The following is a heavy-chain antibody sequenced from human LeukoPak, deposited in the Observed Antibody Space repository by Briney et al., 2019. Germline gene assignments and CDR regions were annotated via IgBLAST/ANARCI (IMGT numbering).Heavy chain of an antibody. Sequence: SETLSLTCAVYGGSFSGYYWSWIRQPPGKGLEWIGEINHSGSTNYNPSLKSRVTISVDTSKNQFSLKLSSVTAADTAVYYCARRRLSYLNPLDYWGQGTLVTVSS. CDR2: INHSGST. J-gene: IGHJ4*02. CDR3: ARRRLSYLNPLDY. D-gene: IGHD3-16*02. CDR1: GGSFSGYY. V-gene: IGHV4-34*01.